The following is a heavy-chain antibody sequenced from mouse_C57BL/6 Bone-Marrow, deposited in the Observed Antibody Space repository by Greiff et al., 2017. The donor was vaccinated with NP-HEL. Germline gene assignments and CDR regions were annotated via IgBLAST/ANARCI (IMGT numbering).Heavy chain of an antibody. D-gene: IGHD2-1*01. V-gene: IGHV1-54*01. CDR2: INPGSGGT. CDR3: ARRGYYGNYVAY. Sequence: QVQLQQSGAELVRPGTSVKVSCKASGYAFTNYLIEWVKQRPGQGLEWIGVINPGSGGTNYNEKFKGKATLTADKSSSTAYMQLSSLTSEDSAVYFCARRGYYGNYVAYWGRGTLVTVSA. J-gene: IGHJ3*01. CDR1: GYAFTNYL.